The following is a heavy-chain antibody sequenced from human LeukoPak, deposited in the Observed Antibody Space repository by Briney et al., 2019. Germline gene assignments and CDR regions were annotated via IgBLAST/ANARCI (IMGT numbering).Heavy chain of an antibody. Sequence: SETLSPTCTVSGGSLNSYYWSWIRQPADKGLEWIGRIYTSGSTNYNPSLKSRVPMSVDTSKNQFSLKLRPVTAADTAVYYCARVDPFTMPYAFDIWGQGTMVTVSS. CDR3: ARVDPFTMPYAFDI. CDR2: IYTSGST. CDR1: GGSLNSYY. V-gene: IGHV4-4*07. D-gene: IGHD3-10*01. J-gene: IGHJ3*02.